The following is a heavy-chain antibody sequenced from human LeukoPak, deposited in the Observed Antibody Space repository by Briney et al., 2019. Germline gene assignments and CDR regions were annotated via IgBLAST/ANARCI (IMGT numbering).Heavy chain of an antibody. V-gene: IGHV4-34*01. D-gene: IGHD6-13*01. CDR3: ARGYSSSWYFDY. Sequence: SETLSLTCAVYGGSFSGYYWSWIRQPPGKGLEWIGYIYHSGSTYYNPSLKSRVTISVDRSKNQFSLKLSSVTAADTAVYYCARGYSSSWYFDYWGQGTLVTVSS. CDR1: GGSFSGYY. J-gene: IGHJ4*02. CDR2: IYHSGST.